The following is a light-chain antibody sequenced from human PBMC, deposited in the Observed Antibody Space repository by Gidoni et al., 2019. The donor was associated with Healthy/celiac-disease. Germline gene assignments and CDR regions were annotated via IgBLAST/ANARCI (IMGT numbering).Light chain of an antibody. CDR3: QAWDSGTVI. Sequence: SYELTQPISVSVSPGQTATITCSGDELARKSASWYQQKTGQSPVLLMFEDKKRPSGIPARFSGSISGNTATLTISGTQDIDEADYFCQAWDSGTVIFGGGTKLTVL. V-gene: IGLV3-1*01. J-gene: IGLJ2*01. CDR2: EDK. CDR1: ELARKS.